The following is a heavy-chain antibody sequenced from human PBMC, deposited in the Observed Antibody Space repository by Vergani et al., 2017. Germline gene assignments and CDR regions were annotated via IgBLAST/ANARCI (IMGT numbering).Heavy chain of an antibody. D-gene: IGHD3-10*01. CDR2: KSNNGSKK. CDR1: GFTFIAHA. J-gene: IGHJ6*03. Sequence: QVQLAESGGGRVQPGGPLSLSCAPPGFTFIAHALNWVSKAPGKGVGWLALKSNNGSKKYYADSVRGRFTISKDNSTNTLDLQMNSLRTQDTPVYYCAKAGSVTSESLQYNFYMDVWGKGTTVTVS. V-gene: IGHV3-30*18. CDR3: AKAGSVTSESLQYNFYMDV.